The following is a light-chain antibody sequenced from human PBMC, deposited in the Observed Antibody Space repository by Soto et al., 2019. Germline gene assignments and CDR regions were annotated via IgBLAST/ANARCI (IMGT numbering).Light chain of an antibody. CDR3: QQLNSYPPFT. CDR1: QGISSY. V-gene: IGKV1-9*01. Sequence: DLQLTQSPSFLSASVGDRVTITCRASQGISSYLAWYQQKPGKAPKLLIYAASTLQSGVPSRFSGSGSGTEFTLTINSLQPEDFATYYCQQLNSYPPFTFGPGTEVDIK. CDR2: AAS. J-gene: IGKJ3*01.